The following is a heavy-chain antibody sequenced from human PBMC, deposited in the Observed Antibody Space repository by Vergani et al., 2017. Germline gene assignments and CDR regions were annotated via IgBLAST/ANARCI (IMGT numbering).Heavy chain of an antibody. CDR2: IYYSGST. V-gene: IGHV4-39*01. D-gene: IGHD6-19*01. CDR3: ARHSTVEWLVKLGWIDP. CDR1: GASIRSSNYY. Sequence: QLQLQESGPGLVKPSATLSLTCSVSGASIRSSNYYWGWLRQPPGKGLEWIASIYYSGSTYYTPSPKSRVTISVDTSKNQFSLKQGSVTAADTAVYFCARHSTVEWLVKLGWIDPWGQGILVTVSS. J-gene: IGHJ5*02.